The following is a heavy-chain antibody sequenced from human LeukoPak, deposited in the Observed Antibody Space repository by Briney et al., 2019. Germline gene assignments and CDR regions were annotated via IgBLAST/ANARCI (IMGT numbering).Heavy chain of an antibody. D-gene: IGHD6-19*01. CDR1: AFTFSIYG. J-gene: IGHJ4*02. Sequence: GGSLRLSCAASAFTFSIYGMHWVRQAPGKGLEWVAVIWEDGTNIHYANSVKGRFTISRDNSKNTLYLQMNSLRDEDTAVYYCARPGYNSGWYEYWGQGTLVTVSS. CDR2: IWEDGTNI. CDR3: ARPGYNSGWYEY. V-gene: IGHV3-33*08.